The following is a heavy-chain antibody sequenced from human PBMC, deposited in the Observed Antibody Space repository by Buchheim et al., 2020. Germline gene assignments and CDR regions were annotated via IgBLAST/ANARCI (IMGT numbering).Heavy chain of an antibody. J-gene: IGHJ4*02. D-gene: IGHD6-19*01. CDR2: ISGSGGST. V-gene: IGHV3-23*01. CDR1: GLTFSSYA. CDR3: ARQIGWDRSGWYDY. Sequence: EVQLLESGGGLVQPGGSLRLSCAASGLTFSSYAVTWVRQAPGKGLEWVSTISGSGGSTAYADSVKGRFTISRDNSKNTVYMQMNSLRADETAVYYCARQIGWDRSGWYDYWGQGTL.